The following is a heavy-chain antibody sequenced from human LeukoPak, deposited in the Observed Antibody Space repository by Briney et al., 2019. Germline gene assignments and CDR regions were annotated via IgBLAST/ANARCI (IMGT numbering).Heavy chain of an antibody. D-gene: IGHD2-15*01. CDR1: GGSFSGYY. CDR3: ARSARGYCSGGSCYSKYFQH. CDR2: INHSGST. V-gene: IGHV4-34*01. J-gene: IGHJ1*01. Sequence: SETLSLTCAVYGGSFSGYYWSWIRQPPGKGLEWIGEINHSGSTNYNPSLKSRVTISVDTSKNQFFLKLSSVTAADTAVYYCARSARGYCSGGSCYSKYFQHWGQGTLVTVSS.